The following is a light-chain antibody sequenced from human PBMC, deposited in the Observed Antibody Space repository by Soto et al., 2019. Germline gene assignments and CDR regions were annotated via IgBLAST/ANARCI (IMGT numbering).Light chain of an antibody. CDR2: DAS. Sequence: ENVLTQSPATLSLSPGERATLSCRASQSVSSYLAWYQQKPGQAPRLLIYDASNRATGIPARFSGSGSGTDFTLTISRLEPEDFAVYYCQQRSNWPPLYTFGQGTKLESK. J-gene: IGKJ2*01. V-gene: IGKV3-11*01. CDR1: QSVSSY. CDR3: QQRSNWPPLYT.